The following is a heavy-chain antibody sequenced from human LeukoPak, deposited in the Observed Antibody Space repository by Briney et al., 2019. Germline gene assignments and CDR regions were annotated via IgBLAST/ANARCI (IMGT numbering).Heavy chain of an antibody. CDR2: INPNSGGT. Sequence: ASVKVSCKASGYTFTGYYMHWVRQAPGQGLEWMGWINPNSGGTNYEQKFQGRVTMTRDTSISTAYMELSRLRSDDTAVYYCARDLPSSSPPGGDPWGQGTLVTVSS. CDR3: ARDLPSSSPPGGDP. V-gene: IGHV1-2*02. D-gene: IGHD6-6*01. J-gene: IGHJ5*02. CDR1: GYTFTGYY.